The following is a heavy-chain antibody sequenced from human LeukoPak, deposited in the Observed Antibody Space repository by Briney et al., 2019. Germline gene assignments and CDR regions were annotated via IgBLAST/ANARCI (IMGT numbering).Heavy chain of an antibody. CDR1: GFTFSSYS. J-gene: IGHJ4*02. Sequence: GGSLRLSCAASGFTFSSYSMNWVRQSPGKGLEWVSSISSSRIYIYYADSVKRRFTISRDNTKNSLYLQMNSLRAEDTAVYYCARDPTTYGSGSYYCYFEYWGQGTLVTVSS. D-gene: IGHD3-10*01. CDR3: ARDPTTYGSGSYYCYFEY. CDR2: ISSSRIYI. V-gene: IGHV3-21*01.